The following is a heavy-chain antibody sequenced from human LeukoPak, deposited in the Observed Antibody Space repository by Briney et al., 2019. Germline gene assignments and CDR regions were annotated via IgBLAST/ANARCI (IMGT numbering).Heavy chain of an antibody. Sequence: SETLSLTCTVSGGSPGITNYYSGWIRQPPGKGLEWIGSIHYSGSTYYNPSLKSRLTISVDTSKNQFSLKMSSVTAADTAVYYCAVRGVVVTATDWGQGTLVTVSP. J-gene: IGHJ4*02. V-gene: IGHV4-39*01. CDR1: GGSPGITNYY. D-gene: IGHD2-15*01. CDR3: AVRGVVVTATD. CDR2: IHYSGST.